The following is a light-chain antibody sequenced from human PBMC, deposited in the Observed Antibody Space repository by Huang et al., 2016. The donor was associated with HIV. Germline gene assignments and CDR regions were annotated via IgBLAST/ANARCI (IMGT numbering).Light chain of an antibody. CDR1: QSVSSN. CDR2: GAS. J-gene: IGKJ2*01. CDR3: QQYNNWPYT. Sequence: EIVMTQSPATLSVSPGERATLSCRASQSVSSNLAWYQQKPVQAPRLLIYGASTRATGIPTRFRGSGSGTECTLTIISLQSEDFAVYYCQQYNNWPYTFGQGTKLEIK. V-gene: IGKV3-15*01.